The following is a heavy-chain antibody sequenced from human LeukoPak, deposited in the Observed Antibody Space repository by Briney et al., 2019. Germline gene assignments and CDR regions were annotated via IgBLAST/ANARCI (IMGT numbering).Heavy chain of an antibody. D-gene: IGHD2-15*01. Sequence: PSETLSLTCTVSGGSISSYYWSWIRQPPGKGLEWIGYIYYSGSTNYNPSLKSRVTISVDTSKNQFSLKLSSVTAADTAVYYCARGHCSGGSCYYYWGQGTLVTVSS. CDR1: GGSISSYY. CDR3: ARGHCSGGSCYYY. J-gene: IGHJ4*02. V-gene: IGHV4-59*12. CDR2: IYYSGST.